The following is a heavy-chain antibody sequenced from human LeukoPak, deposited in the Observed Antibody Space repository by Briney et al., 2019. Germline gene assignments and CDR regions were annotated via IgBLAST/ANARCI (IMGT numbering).Heavy chain of an antibody. Sequence: ASVKVSCKASGGTFSSYAISWVRQAPGQGLEWMGGIIPIFGTANYAQKLQGRVTMTTDTSTSTAYMELRSLRSDDTAVYYCARGGPPRVGAPDYWGQGTLVTVSS. V-gene: IGHV1-69*05. CDR3: ARGGPPRVGAPDY. CDR1: GGTFSSYA. J-gene: IGHJ4*02. D-gene: IGHD1-26*01. CDR2: IIPIFGTA.